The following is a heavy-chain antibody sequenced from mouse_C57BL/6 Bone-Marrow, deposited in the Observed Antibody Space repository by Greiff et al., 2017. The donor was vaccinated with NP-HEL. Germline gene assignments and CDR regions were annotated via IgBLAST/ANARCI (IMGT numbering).Heavy chain of an antibody. CDR3: VPKFAY. CDR2: INPSTGGT. Sequence: VQLKQSGPELVKPGASVKISCKASGYSFTGYYMNWVKQSPEKSLEWIGEINPSTGGTTYNQKFKAKATLTVDKSSSTAYMQLKSLTSEDSAVYYCVPKFAYWGQGTLVTVSA. V-gene: IGHV1-42*01. J-gene: IGHJ3*01. CDR1: GYSFTGYY.